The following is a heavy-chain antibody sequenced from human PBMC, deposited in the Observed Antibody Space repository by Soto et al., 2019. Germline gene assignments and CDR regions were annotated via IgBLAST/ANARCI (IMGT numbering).Heavy chain of an antibody. D-gene: IGHD2-2*01. Sequence: SETQSLTCTVSGGTISSYYWSWIRQPPGKGLEWIGYIYYSATTNYNPSLKSRVTVSLETSKSQFSLTLSSVTASDTAVYYCARLGFYYQSLDPWGHGTLVTVSS. V-gene: IGHV4-59*08. CDR1: GGTISSYY. CDR3: ARLGFYYQSLDP. J-gene: IGHJ5*02. CDR2: IYYSATT.